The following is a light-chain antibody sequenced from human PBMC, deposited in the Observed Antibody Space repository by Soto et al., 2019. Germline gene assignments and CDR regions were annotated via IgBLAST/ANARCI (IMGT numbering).Light chain of an antibody. CDR2: GAS. CDR1: QSVSNN. J-gene: IGKJ4*01. Sequence: EIVMTQSPATLSVSPGESATLSCRASQSVSNNFAWYQQKPGQAPRLLIYGASARATGIPARFSGSGSGTEFTLTISSLQSEDFAVYYCQQYNNWPLTFGGGTKGEIK. V-gene: IGKV3-15*01. CDR3: QQYNNWPLT.